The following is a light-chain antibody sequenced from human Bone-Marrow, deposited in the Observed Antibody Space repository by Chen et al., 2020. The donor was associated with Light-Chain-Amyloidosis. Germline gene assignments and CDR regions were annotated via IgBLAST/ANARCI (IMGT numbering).Light chain of an antibody. CDR1: YSDVGSHNF. CDR3: CSYGGRFSLM. Sequence: QSALTQPASVSGSPGQSVTIACTGSYSDVGSHNFVSWYQLHPGRAPKLILYGVNNRPSGVSERFSGSKPDNTASLTISGLLGEDEADYYCCSYGGRFSLMFGGGTRLTVL. J-gene: IGLJ3*02. V-gene: IGLV2-23*02. CDR2: GVN.